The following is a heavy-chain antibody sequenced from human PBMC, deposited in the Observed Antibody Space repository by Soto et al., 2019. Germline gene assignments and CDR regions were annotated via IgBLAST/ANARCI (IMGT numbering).Heavy chain of an antibody. CDR3: AKGFIVGATIPHYDAFDI. D-gene: IGHD1-26*01. J-gene: IGHJ3*02. Sequence: GGSLRLSCAASGFTFSSYAMSWVRQAPGKGLEWVSAISGSGGSTYYADSVKGRFTISRDNSKNTLYLQMNSLRAEDTAVYYCAKGFIVGATIPHYDAFDIWGQGTMVTVSS. CDR2: ISGSGGST. V-gene: IGHV3-23*01. CDR1: GFTFSSYA.